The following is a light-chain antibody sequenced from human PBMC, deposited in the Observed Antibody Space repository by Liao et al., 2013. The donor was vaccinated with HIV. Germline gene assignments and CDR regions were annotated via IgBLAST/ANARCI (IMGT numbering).Light chain of an antibody. Sequence: SYALTQPPAVSVSPGQTATITCSGDKLGDRFACWYQQKPGQSPTLIIYEDNKRPSGIPERFSGSNSGNTATLIIGGAQDVDEADYYCQTWDSSTYVFGSGTKVTVL. V-gene: IGLV3-1*01. J-gene: IGLJ1*01. CDR3: QTWDSSTYV. CDR1: KLGDRF. CDR2: EDN.